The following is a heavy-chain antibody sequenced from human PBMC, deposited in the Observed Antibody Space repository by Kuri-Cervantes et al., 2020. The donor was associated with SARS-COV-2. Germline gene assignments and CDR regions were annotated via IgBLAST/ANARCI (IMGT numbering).Heavy chain of an antibody. Sequence: SETLSLTCTVSGGSISSHYWSWIRQPPGKGLEWIGYIYYSGSTNYNPSLKSRVTISVDTSKNQFSLKLSSVTAADTAVYYCARTPSAGQPNHFDYWGQGTLVTVSS. CDR2: IYYSGST. V-gene: IGHV4-59*11. CDR3: ARTPSAGQPNHFDY. J-gene: IGHJ4*02. D-gene: IGHD3-10*01. CDR1: GGSISSHY.